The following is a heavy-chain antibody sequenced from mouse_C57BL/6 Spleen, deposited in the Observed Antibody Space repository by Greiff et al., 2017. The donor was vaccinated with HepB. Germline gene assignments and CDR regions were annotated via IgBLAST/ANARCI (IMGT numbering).Heavy chain of an antibody. CDR2: IYPGDGDT. CDR1: GYAFSSYW. J-gene: IGHJ4*01. D-gene: IGHD1-1*01. V-gene: IGHV1-80*01. CDR3: ARTAYGSYYYAMDY. Sequence: VQLQQSGAELVKPGASVKISCKASGYAFSSYWMNWVKQRPGKGLEWIGQIYPGDGDTNYNGKFKGKATLTADKSSSTAYMQLSSLTSEDSAVYFCARTAYGSYYYAMDYWGQGTSVTVSS.